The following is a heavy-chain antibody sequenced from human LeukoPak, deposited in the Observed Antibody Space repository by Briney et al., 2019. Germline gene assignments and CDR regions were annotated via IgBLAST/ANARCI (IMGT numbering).Heavy chain of an antibody. V-gene: IGHV3-33*06. Sequence: GGSLRLSCAASGFTFSSYGMHWVRQAPGKGLEWVAIIWYDGSNKYYADSVKGRFTISRDNSKNTLYLQMNSLRAEDTAVYYCANLAAAADYWGQGTLVTVSS. CDR2: IWYDGSNK. J-gene: IGHJ4*02. CDR3: ANLAAAADY. CDR1: GFTFSSYG. D-gene: IGHD6-13*01.